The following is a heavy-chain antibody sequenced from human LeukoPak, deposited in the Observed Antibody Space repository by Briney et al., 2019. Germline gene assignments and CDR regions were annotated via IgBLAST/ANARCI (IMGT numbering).Heavy chain of an antibody. CDR3: AREAYSSSWYYFDY. Sequence: SETLSLTCTVSGGSISSYYWSWIRQPAGKGLEWIGRIYTSGSTNYNPSLKSRVTMSVDTSKNQFSLKLSSVTAADTAVYYCAREAYSSSWYYFDYWGQGILVTVSS. CDR1: GGSISSYY. J-gene: IGHJ4*02. CDR2: IYTSGST. V-gene: IGHV4-4*07. D-gene: IGHD6-13*01.